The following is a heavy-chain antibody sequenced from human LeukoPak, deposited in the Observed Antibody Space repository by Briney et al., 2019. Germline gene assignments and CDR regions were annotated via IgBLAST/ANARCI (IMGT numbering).Heavy chain of an antibody. CDR2: IYHSGST. J-gene: IGHJ4*02. V-gene: IGHV4-38-2*02. Sequence: PSETLSLTCTVSGYSISSGYYWGWIRQPPGKGLEWIGSIYHSGSTYYNPSPKSRVTISVDTSKNQFSLKLSSVTAADTAVYYCARDNHYDFWSGYYFGPWDYWGQGTLVTVSS. D-gene: IGHD3-3*01. CDR1: GYSISSGYY. CDR3: ARDNHYDFWSGYYFGPWDY.